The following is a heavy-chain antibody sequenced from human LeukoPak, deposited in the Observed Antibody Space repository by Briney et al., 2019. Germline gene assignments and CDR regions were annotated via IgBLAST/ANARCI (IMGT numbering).Heavy chain of an antibody. V-gene: IGHV4-38-2*02. J-gene: IGHJ4*02. D-gene: IGHD3-10*01. Sequence: SGPTLVNPTQTLTLTCTFSGFSLSTSGVGVGWIRQPPGKGLEWIGTIYHSGNTYYNPSLKSRVTISVDTSKNHFSLKLSSVTAADTAVYYCARRYYYGSGFDYWGQGTLVTVSS. CDR2: IYHSGNT. CDR1: GFSLSTSGVG. CDR3: ARRYYYGSGFDY.